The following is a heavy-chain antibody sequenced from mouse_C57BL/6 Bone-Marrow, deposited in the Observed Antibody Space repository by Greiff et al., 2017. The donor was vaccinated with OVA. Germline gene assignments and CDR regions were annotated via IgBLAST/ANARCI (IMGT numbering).Heavy chain of an antibody. CDR2: ISYDGSN. V-gene: IGHV3-6*01. D-gene: IGHD2-5*01. Sequence: EVKLQESGPGLVKPSQSLSLTCSVTGYSITSGYYWNWIRQFPGNKLEWMGYISYDGSNNYNPSLKNRISITRDTSKNQFFLKLNSVTTEDTATYYCARDYSNYVLDYWGQGTTLTVSS. CDR3: ARDYSNYVLDY. CDR1: GYSITSGYY. J-gene: IGHJ2*01.